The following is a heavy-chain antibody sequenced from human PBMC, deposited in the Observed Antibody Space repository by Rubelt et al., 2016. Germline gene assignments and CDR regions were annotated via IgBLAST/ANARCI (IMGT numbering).Heavy chain of an antibody. J-gene: IGHJ6*02. Sequence: EVQLVESGGGLVQPGGSLRLSCAASGFTVSTYYMSWVRQAPGKGLEWVSVIYSGGTTYYADSVKVRFTLSRHNSKTTKCLQMNRLGAEETAVYYCATEGLRPSYYGMDIWGQGTTVTVSS. CDR3: ATEGLRPSYYGMDI. V-gene: IGHV3-53*04. D-gene: IGHD4-17*01. CDR1: GFTVSTYY. CDR2: IYSGGTT.